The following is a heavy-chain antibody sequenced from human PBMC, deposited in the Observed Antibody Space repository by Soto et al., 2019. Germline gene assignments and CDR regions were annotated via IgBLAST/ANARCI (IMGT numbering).Heavy chain of an antibody. D-gene: IGHD1-20*01. V-gene: IGHV3-23*01. CDR3: AKLPLANRYFDY. CDR1: GFTFSNYA. J-gene: IGHJ4*02. Sequence: EVQLLESGGGLVQPGGSLRFSCAASGFTFSNYAMSWVRQTPGKGLEWFSILSASGGNTYYADSVKGRFTISRDNSKNTLYLQMNSLRAEDTAVYYCAKLPLANRYFDYWGQGTLVTVSS. CDR2: LSASGGNT.